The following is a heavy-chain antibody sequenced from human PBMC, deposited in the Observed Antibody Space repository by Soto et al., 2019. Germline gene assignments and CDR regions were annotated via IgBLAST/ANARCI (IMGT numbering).Heavy chain of an antibody. CDR3: AREAIVAGATTGMDV. V-gene: IGHV1-46*01. CDR1: GYTFTSYY. D-gene: IGHD1-26*01. Sequence: ASLQVSCKASGYTFTSYYMHWVRQAPGQGLEWMGVINPGYPAGRSTTYAQKFQGRVTMTTDTSTSTVYMELSRLRSDDTAVYYCAREAIVAGATTGMDVWGQGITVTVSS. J-gene: IGHJ6*02. CDR2: INPGYPAGRST.